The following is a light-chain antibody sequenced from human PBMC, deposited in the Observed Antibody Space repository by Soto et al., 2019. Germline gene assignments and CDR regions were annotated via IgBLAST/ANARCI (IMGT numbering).Light chain of an antibody. CDR2: DVS. CDR1: SSDVGGYNY. CDR3: SSYTSSSTHVV. Sequence: QSALTQPASVSGSPGQSITISCTGTSSDVGGYNYVSWYQQHPGKAPKLMISDVSNRPSGVSNHFSGSKSGNTASLTISGLQAEDEADDYCSSYTSSSTHVVFGGGTKLTVL. J-gene: IGLJ2*01. V-gene: IGLV2-14*01.